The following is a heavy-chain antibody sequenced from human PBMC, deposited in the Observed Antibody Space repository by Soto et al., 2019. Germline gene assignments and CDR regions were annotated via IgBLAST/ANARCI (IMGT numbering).Heavy chain of an antibody. CDR2: ISAYNGNT. J-gene: IGHJ5*02. CDR3: ARRWGTTSSSWFDP. D-gene: IGHD2-2*01. V-gene: IGHV1-18*01. Sequence: QVQVVQSGAEVKKPWASVKVSWKTSGYTFTNYGISWVRQAPGQGLEWMGWISAYNGNTNYAQNLQGRVTMTTDTSKSTAYMELRSLRSDDTAVYYCARRWGTTSSSWFDPWGQGTLVTVSS. CDR1: GYTFTNYG.